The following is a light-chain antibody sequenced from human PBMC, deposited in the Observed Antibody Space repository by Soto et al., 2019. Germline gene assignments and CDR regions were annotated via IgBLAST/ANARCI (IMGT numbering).Light chain of an antibody. CDR1: QSVSRTY. Sequence: EMVLLQSQAPLPCLQGKMATLSCRASQSVSRTYLAWYQQKPVQAPRLLIYASSSRATGIPDRFSGSGSGTDFTLTISRPEPEDCAVYYCQQYGRSGTFGQGTKVDIK. CDR2: ASS. V-gene: IGKV3-20*01. J-gene: IGKJ1*01. CDR3: QQYGRSGT.